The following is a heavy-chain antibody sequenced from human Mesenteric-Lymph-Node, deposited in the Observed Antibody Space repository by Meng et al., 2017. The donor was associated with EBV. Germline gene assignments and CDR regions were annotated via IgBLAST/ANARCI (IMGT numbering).Heavy chain of an antibody. V-gene: IGHV4-30-4*01. CDR2: IYYSGTT. J-gene: IGHJ4*02. CDR3: AREIYCTSASCPFDY. CDR1: GGFISSGGYY. Sequence: VHLHESGPGQVKPSQTLSLICAVSGGFISSGGYYWSWIRQSPGKGLEWIGYIYYSGTTYYNPSLQSRVSMSMDSSRNQFSLKLSSVTAADTAVYYCAREIYCTSASCPFDYWGQGTLVTVSS. D-gene: IGHD2-2*01.